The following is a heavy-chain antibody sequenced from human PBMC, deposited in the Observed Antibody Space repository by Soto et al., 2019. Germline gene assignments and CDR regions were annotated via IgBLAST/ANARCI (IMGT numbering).Heavy chain of an antibody. V-gene: IGHV4-31*03. CDR1: GGSISSGGYY. Sequence: SETLSLTCTVSGGSISSGGYYWSWIRQHPGKGLEWIGYIYYSGSTYYNPSLKSRVTISVDTSKNQFSLKLSSVTAADTAVYYCARDSPFVCSGGSCSKGPPVWGQGTLVTVSS. J-gene: IGHJ4*02. CDR2: IYYSGST. CDR3: ARDSPFVCSGGSCSKGPPV. D-gene: IGHD2-15*01.